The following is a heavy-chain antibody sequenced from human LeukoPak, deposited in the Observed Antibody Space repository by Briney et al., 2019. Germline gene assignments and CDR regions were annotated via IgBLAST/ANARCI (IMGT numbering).Heavy chain of an antibody. J-gene: IGHJ4*02. CDR1: GYTFNGYY. CDR2: INSNSGGT. Sequence: ASVKVSCKASGYTFNGYYIHWVRQAPGQGLEWMGWINSNSGGTIYAQKFQGRVGMTRDTSISTAYMELSSLRSDDTAIYYCTREDYWGQGTLVTVSS. CDR3: TREDY. V-gene: IGHV1-2*02.